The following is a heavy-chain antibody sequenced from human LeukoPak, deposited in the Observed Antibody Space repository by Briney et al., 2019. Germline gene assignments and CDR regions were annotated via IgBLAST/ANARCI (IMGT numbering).Heavy chain of an antibody. J-gene: IGHJ4*02. V-gene: IGHV3-30*02. CDR1: GFTFSSYG. CDR2: IRYDGSNK. CDR3: AKGDTVTDYYFDY. Sequence: AGGSLRLSCAASGFTFSSYGMHWVRQAPGKGLEWVAFIRYDGSNKYYADSVKGRFTISRDNSKNTLYLQMNSLRAEDTAVYYCAKGDTVTDYYFDYWGQGTLVTVSS. D-gene: IGHD4-17*01.